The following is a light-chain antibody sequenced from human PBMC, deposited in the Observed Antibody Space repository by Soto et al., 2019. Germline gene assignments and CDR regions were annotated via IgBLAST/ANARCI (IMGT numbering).Light chain of an antibody. V-gene: IGKV1-33*01. CDR2: DAS. Sequence: DIQMTQSPPSLSASVGDRVTITCQASQDISNYLNWYQQKPGKAPKLLIYDASNLETGVPSSLSGSGSGTDFTFTISSLQPEDIATYYCQHHDSLPPRTFGGGAKVEIK. CDR1: QDISNY. CDR3: QHHDSLPPRT. J-gene: IGKJ4*02.